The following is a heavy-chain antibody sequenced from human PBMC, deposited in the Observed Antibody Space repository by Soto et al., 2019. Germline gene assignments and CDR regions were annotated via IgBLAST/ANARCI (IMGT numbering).Heavy chain of an antibody. Sequence: GGSLRLSCAASGFTFSSYSMNWVRQAPGKGLEWISSISSSSSYIYYADSVKGRFTISRDNAKNSLYLQMNSLRAEDTAVYYCARGVVVVAATPGAFDIWGQGTMVTVSS. V-gene: IGHV3-21*01. CDR3: ARGVVVVAATPGAFDI. J-gene: IGHJ3*02. CDR1: GFTFSSYS. CDR2: ISSSSSYI. D-gene: IGHD2-15*01.